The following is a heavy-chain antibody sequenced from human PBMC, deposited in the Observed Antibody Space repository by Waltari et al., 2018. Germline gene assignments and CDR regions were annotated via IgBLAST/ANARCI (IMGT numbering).Heavy chain of an antibody. J-gene: IGHJ6*02. CDR3: ARGRGNPMVRGGSPWNRYGMDV. D-gene: IGHD3-10*01. V-gene: IGHV4-59*01. CDR2: IFYTGST. CDR1: GGSINTYS. Sequence: QVQLQESGPGLVKPSETLSLTCTVSGGSINTYSWSWIRQPPGKGLEWIGYIFYTGSTNYNSSLKSRVIISVDTSKNQFFLKLTSVTAADTAVYYCARGRGNPMVRGGSPWNRYGMDVWGQGTTVTVSS.